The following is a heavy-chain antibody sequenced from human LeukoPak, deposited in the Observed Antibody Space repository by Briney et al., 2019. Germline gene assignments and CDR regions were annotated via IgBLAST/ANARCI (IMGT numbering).Heavy chain of an antibody. Sequence: SSETLSLTCAVYGGSFSGYYWTWIRQPPGKGLEWIGEINHSGSTTYNPALKSRVTISVDTSKNRFSLKLSSVTAADTAVYYCARDPHSSSWDYWGQGTLVTVSS. V-gene: IGHV4-34*01. J-gene: IGHJ4*02. D-gene: IGHD6-13*01. CDR1: GGSFSGYY. CDR2: INHSGST. CDR3: ARDPHSSSWDY.